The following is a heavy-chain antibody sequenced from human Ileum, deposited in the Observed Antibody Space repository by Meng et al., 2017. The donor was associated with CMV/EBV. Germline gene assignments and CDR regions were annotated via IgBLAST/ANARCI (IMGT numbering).Heavy chain of an antibody. V-gene: IGHV3-7*01. CDR3: ARDWGCSSTSCYGHYFDY. J-gene: IGHJ4*02. CDR2: IKQDGNEK. Sequence: GESLKISCAASGFTFNSYWMSWVRQAPGKGLEWVANIKQDGNEKYYVDSVKGRFTISRDNAKSSLYLQMNSLRAEDTAVYYCARDWGCSSTSCYGHYFDYWGQGTLVTVSS. CDR1: GFTFNSYW. D-gene: IGHD2-2*01.